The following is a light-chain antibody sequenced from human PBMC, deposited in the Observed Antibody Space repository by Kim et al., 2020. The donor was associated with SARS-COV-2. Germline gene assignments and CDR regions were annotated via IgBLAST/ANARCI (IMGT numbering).Light chain of an antibody. CDR1: SSDVGSYNL. CDR2: EVS. J-gene: IGLJ1*01. V-gene: IGLV2-23*02. CDR3: CSYAGTPLV. Sequence: QSALTQPASVSGSPGQSITISCTGTSSDVGSYNLVSWYQQHPGKAPKLMIYEVSKRPSGVSNRFSGSKSGNTASLTISGLQAEDEADYYCCSYAGTPLVFGTGTKVNVL.